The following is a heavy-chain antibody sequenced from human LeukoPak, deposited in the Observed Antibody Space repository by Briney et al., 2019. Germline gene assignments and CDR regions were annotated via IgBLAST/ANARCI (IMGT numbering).Heavy chain of an antibody. V-gene: IGHV3-33*01. J-gene: IGHJ4*02. Sequence: HAGGSLRLSCAASGFTFSSYGMHWVRQAPGKGLEWVALIWYDGSNKYYADSVKGRFTISRDNSKDTLYLQMDSLRAEDTAVYYCARGRYSITWYFDYWGQGTLVTVSS. D-gene: IGHD6-13*01. CDR1: GFTFSSYG. CDR3: ARGRYSITWYFDY. CDR2: IWYDGSNK.